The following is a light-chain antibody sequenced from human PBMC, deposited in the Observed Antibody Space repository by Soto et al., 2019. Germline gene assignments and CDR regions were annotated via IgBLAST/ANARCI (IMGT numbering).Light chain of an antibody. CDR1: SSDVGGYDY. CDR2: EVS. V-gene: IGLV2-14*01. J-gene: IGLJ2*01. CDR3: CSYTGSLTLL. Sequence: QSALTQPASVSGSPGQSITISCTGSSSDVGGYDYVSWYQQHPGKAPKLMIYEVSNRPSGVSNRFSGFKSGNTASLTISGLQAEDEADYYCCSYTGSLTLLFGGGTKLTVL.